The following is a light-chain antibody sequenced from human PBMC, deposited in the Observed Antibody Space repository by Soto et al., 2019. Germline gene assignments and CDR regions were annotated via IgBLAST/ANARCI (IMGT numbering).Light chain of an antibody. V-gene: IGLV2-14*01. J-gene: IGLJ2*01. CDR2: DVS. CDR1: SSDIGAYNY. Sequence: QSALTQPASVSGSPGQSITISCTGTSSDIGAYNYVSWDQQHPGKAPKLMIYDVSNRPSGVSNRFSGSKSGHTASLTISGLQAEDEADYYCSSYTSSSTVVFGGGTKLTVL. CDR3: SSYTSSSTVV.